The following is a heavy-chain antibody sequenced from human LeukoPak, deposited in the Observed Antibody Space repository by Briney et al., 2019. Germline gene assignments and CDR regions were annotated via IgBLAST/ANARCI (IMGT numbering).Heavy chain of an antibody. J-gene: IGHJ3*02. D-gene: IGHD3-22*01. CDR1: GGFFSSSSYY. CDR3: ARGPYSYDSSGAFDI. Sequence: TSSETLSLTCTVSGGFFSSSSYYWGWVRQPPGKGLEWIGNIYYRGSTYYNPSLKSRVTISVDTSKNQFTLKLSSVTAADTAVYFCARGPYSYDSSGAFDIWGQGTMVTVSS. V-gene: IGHV4-39*01. CDR2: IYYRGST.